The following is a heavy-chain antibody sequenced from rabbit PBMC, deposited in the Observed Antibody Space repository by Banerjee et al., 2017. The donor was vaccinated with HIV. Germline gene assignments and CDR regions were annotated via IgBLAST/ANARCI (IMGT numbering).Heavy chain of an antibody. CDR2: IYTDNGYT. Sequence: QEQLVESGGGLVQPEGSLTLTCTASGFSFSSSYWICWVRQAPGKGLEWIGCIYTDNGYTWYASWVNGRFTISKTSSTTVTLQMTSLTAADTATYFCARDNPGSSDYIFNLWGPGTLVTVS. CDR1: GFSFSSSYW. CDR3: ARDNPGSSDYIFNL. V-gene: IGHV1S45*01. J-gene: IGHJ4*01. D-gene: IGHD8-1*01.